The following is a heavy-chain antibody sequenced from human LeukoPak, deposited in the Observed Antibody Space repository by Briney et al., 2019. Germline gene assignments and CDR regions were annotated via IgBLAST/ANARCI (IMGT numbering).Heavy chain of an antibody. Sequence: SESLSLTCTVSGGSISSSSYYWGWIRQPPGKGLEWIGSIYYSGSTYYNPSLKSRVTISVDTSKNQFSLKLSSVTAADTAVYYCARGGIAAAGHFDYWGQGTLVTVSS. D-gene: IGHD6-13*01. CDR2: IYYSGST. V-gene: IGHV4-39*07. CDR1: GGSISSSSYY. J-gene: IGHJ4*02. CDR3: ARGGIAAAGHFDY.